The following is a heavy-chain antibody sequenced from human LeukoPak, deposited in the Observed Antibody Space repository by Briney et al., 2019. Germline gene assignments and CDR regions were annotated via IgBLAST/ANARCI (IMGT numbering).Heavy chain of an antibody. V-gene: IGHV4-59*01. CDR2: IYYSGST. D-gene: IGHD3-10*01. CDR1: GGSISTYY. Sequence: SETLSLTCTVSGGSISTYYWSWIRQPPGKGLEWIGYIYYSGSTNYNPSLKSRLTISVDTSKNQFSLKLSSVTAADTAVYYCARGGPSYYGSGSPFDYWDQGPLVTISS. CDR3: ARGGPSYYGSGSPFDY. J-gene: IGHJ4*02.